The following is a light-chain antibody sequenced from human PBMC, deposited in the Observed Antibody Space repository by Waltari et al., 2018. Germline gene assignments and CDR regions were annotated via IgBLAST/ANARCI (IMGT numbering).Light chain of an antibody. CDR3: ISYTRRNTPSSV. J-gene: IGLJ1*01. Sequence: QSALTQPASVSGSPGQSITISCTGTSSDIGGYDYVSWSQQHPGQAPNLLIYEVTNRPSGVSNRFSGSKSGNTASLAISGLQPEDEADYYCISYTRRNTPSSVFGTGTQVTVL. CDR2: EVT. CDR1: SSDIGGYDY. V-gene: IGLV2-14*01.